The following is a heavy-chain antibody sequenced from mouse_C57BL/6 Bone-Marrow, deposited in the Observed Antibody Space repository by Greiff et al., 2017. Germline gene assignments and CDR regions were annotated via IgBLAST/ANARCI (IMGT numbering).Heavy chain of an antibody. CDR1: GYTFTSYW. CDR3: ARALTGFYAMDY. J-gene: IGHJ4*01. CDR2: IHPNSGST. V-gene: IGHV1-64*01. D-gene: IGHD4-1*01. Sequence: QVQLKQPGAELVKPGASVKLSCKASGYTFTSYWMHWVKQRPGQGLEWIGMIHPNSGSTNYNEKFKSKATLTVDKSSSTAYMQLSSLTSEDSAVYYCARALTGFYAMDYWGQGTSVTVSS.